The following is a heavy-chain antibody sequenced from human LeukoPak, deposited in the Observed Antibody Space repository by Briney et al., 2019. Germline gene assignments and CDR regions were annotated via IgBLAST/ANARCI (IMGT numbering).Heavy chain of an antibody. CDR3: AGKPGYCSGGSCYPAH. CDR1: GGSISSSSYY. CDR2: IYYSGST. Sequence: PSETLSLTCTVSGGSISSSSYYWGWIRQPPGKGLEWIGSIYYSGSTYYNPSLKSRVAISVDTSKNQFSLKLSSVTAADTAVYYCAGKPGYCSGGSCYPAHWGQGTLVTVSS. V-gene: IGHV4-39*01. D-gene: IGHD2-15*01. J-gene: IGHJ1*01.